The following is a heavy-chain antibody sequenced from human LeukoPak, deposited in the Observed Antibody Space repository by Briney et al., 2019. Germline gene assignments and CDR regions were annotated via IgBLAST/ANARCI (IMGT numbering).Heavy chain of an antibody. D-gene: IGHD3-22*01. Sequence: GGSLRLSCAASGLSVSSTFMSWVRQPPGKGLEWGLSVLCGGGTRYADSVMGRFTISRDNSKSTLYLQMNSLRAEDTAVYYCARTYTNNAGYYLYWGQGTLVTVSS. V-gene: IGHV3-53*01. CDR1: GLSVSSTF. J-gene: IGHJ4*02. CDR2: VLCGGGT. CDR3: ARTYTNNAGYYLY.